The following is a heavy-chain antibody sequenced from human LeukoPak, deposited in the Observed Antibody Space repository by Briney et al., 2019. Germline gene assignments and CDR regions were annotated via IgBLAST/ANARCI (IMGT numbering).Heavy chain of an antibody. Sequence: ASMKVSCKASGYTFTGYYMHWVRQAPGQGLEWMGWINPNSGGTNYAQKFQGRVTMTRDTSISTAYMELSRLRSDDTAVYYCARVFIAVAGYGMDVWGQGTTVTVSS. J-gene: IGHJ6*02. CDR3: ARVFIAVAGYGMDV. D-gene: IGHD6-19*01. V-gene: IGHV1-2*02. CDR1: GYTFTGYY. CDR2: INPNSGGT.